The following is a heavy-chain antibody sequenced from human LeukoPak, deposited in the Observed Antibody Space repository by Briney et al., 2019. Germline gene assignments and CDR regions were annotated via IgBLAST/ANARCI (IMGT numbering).Heavy chain of an antibody. CDR3: ASRGGWPWMDV. CDR2: MNPNSGNT. Sequence: ASVKVSCKGSGYTFTSYDINRVRQASGQGLEWMGWMNPNSGNTGYAQKFQGTVPMTRNTSLSTAYTELGRLRSEGTGGYCCASRGGWPWMDVWGQGTTVTVSS. CDR1: GYTFTSYD. D-gene: IGHD3-10*01. V-gene: IGHV1-8*01. J-gene: IGHJ6*02.